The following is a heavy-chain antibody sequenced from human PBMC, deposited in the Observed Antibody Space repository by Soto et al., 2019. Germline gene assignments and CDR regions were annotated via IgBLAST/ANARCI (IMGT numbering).Heavy chain of an antibody. J-gene: IGHJ4*02. CDR3: AKGEDDYVWRSYRF. V-gene: IGHV1-69*01. Sequence: QVQLVQSGAEVKKPGSSVKVSCKASGGTFSTYAITWVQQAPGQGLVWMGGIIPIFGKASYAQKFQGRVTITADESTSTAYMELSSLRSEDTAVYYCAKGEDDYVWRSYRFWGQGTLVTVSS. CDR2: IIPIFGKA. D-gene: IGHD3-16*02. CDR1: GGTFSTYA.